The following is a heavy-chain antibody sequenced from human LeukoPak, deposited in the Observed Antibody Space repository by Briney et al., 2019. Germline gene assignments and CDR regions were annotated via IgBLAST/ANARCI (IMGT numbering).Heavy chain of an antibody. CDR2: ISAYNGNT. Sequence: ASVKVSCKASGYTFTSYGISWVRQAPGQGLEWMGWISAYNGNTNYAQKLQGRVTMTTDTSTSTAYMELRSLRAEDTAVYYCARGSNYCSSVSCHMNDWGQGTLVTVSS. J-gene: IGHJ4*02. D-gene: IGHD2-15*01. CDR1: GYTFTSYG. CDR3: ARGSNYCSSVSCHMND. V-gene: IGHV1-18*01.